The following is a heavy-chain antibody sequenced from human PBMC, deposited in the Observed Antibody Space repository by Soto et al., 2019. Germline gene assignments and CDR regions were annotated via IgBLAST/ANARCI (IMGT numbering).Heavy chain of an antibody. CDR1: GGSISSGDYY. D-gene: IGHD3-10*01. CDR2: IYYSGST. Sequence: SETLSLTCTVSGGSISSGDYYWSWIRQPPGKGLEWIGYIYYSGSTYYNPSLKSRVTISVDTSKNQFSLKLSSVTAADTAVYYCAGQFTMVRGVSNSNWFDPWGQGTLVTVSS. V-gene: IGHV4-30-4*01. J-gene: IGHJ5*02. CDR3: AGQFTMVRGVSNSNWFDP.